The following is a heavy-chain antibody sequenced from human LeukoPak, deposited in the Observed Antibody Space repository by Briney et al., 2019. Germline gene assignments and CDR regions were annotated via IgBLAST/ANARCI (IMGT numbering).Heavy chain of an antibody. D-gene: IGHD6-6*01. CDR3: ARDSGWYSSSSGWFDP. Sequence: SETLSLTCTVSGGSISSSSYYWGWIRQPPGKGLEWIGSIYYSGSTYYNPSLKSRVTISVDTSKNQFSLKLSSVTAAETAAYYCARDSGWYSSSSGWFDPWGQGTLVTVSS. J-gene: IGHJ5*02. CDR1: GGSISSSSYY. CDR2: IYYSGST. V-gene: IGHV4-39*07.